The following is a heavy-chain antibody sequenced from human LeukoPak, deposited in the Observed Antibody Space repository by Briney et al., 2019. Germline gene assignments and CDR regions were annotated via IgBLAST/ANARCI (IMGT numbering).Heavy chain of an antibody. D-gene: IGHD2-21*02. Sequence: GGSLRLSCAASGFTFDDYGMSWARQAPGKGLEWVSGINWNGGSIGYADSVKGRFTISRDNAKNSLYLQMNSLRAEDTAVYYCARDAGSIVVVTASDYYYYMDVWGKGTTVTVSS. CDR1: GFTFDDYG. CDR3: ARDAGSIVVVTASDYYYYMDV. CDR2: INWNGGSI. V-gene: IGHV3-20*04. J-gene: IGHJ6*03.